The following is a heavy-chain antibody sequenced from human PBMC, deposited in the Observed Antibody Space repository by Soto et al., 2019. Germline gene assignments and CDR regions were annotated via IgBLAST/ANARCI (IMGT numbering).Heavy chain of an antibody. J-gene: IGHJ4*02. D-gene: IGHD6-19*01. CDR2: ISYDGSNK. V-gene: IGHV3-30*18. CDR3: AKSIAVVGLFDY. CDR1: GFTFSSYG. Sequence: GGSLRLSCAASGFTFSSYGMHWVRQAPGKGLEWVAVISYDGSNKYYADSVKGRFTISRDNSKNTLYLQMNSLRTEDTAVYYCAKSIAVVGLFDYWGQGTLVTVSS.